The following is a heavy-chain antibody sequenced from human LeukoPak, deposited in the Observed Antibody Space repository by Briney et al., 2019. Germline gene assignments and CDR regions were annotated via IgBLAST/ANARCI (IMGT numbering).Heavy chain of an antibody. J-gene: IGHJ4*02. CDR1: DASISSSYFY. V-gene: IGHV4-39*01. D-gene: IGHD1-26*01. CDR3: ARQRGGSWVNDY. Sequence: PSETLSLTCTVSDASISSSYFYWSWIRQPPGKGLEGIGNVFHSGSTHYSPSLKSRVTISVDTSRKQFSLRLSAATAADTAVYYCARQRGGSWVNDYWGQGTLVTVSS. CDR2: VFHSGST.